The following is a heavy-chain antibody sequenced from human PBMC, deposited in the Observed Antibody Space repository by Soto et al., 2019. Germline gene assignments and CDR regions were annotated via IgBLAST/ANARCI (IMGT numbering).Heavy chain of an antibody. CDR2: IYHSGST. Sequence: PSETLSLTCAVSGGSISSSNWWSWVRQPPGKGLEWIGEIYHSGSTNYNPSLKSRVTISVDKSKNQFSLKLSSVTAADTAVYYCARVIWAYGDYGNQEVGRFDYWGQGTLVTVSS. V-gene: IGHV4-4*02. CDR1: GGSISSSNW. D-gene: IGHD4-17*01. J-gene: IGHJ4*02. CDR3: ARVIWAYGDYGNQEVGRFDY.